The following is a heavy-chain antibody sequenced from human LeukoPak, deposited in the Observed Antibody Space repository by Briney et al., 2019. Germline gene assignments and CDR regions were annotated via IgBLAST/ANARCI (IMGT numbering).Heavy chain of an antibody. CDR2: ISYDGSNK. CDR3: AKDTYPRISYYYYGMDV. Sequence: TGGSLRLSCAASGFTFSSYGMHWVRQAPGKGLEWVAVISYDGSNKYYADSVKGRFTISRDNSKNTLYLQMNSLRAEDTAVYYCAKDTYPRISYYYYGMDVWGQGTTVTVSS. CDR1: GFTFSSYG. D-gene: IGHD2/OR15-2a*01. V-gene: IGHV3-30*18. J-gene: IGHJ6*02.